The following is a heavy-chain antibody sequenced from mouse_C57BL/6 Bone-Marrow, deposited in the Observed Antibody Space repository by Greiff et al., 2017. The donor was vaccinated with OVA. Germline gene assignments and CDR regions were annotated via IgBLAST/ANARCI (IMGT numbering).Heavy chain of an antibody. CDR3: ARSPIYYYGSSYDYFDY. CDR2: INPGSGGP. Sequence: QVQLQQSGAELVRPGTSVKVSCKASGYAFTNYLIEWVKQRPGQGLEWIGVINPGSGGPNYNEKFKGKATLTADKSSSTAYMQLSSLTSEDSAVYFCARSPIYYYGSSYDYFDYWGQGTTLTVSS. D-gene: IGHD1-1*01. V-gene: IGHV1-54*01. CDR1: GYAFTNYL. J-gene: IGHJ2*01.